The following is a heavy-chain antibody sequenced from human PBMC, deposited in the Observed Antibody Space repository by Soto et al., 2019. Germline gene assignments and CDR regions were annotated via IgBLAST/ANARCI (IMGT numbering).Heavy chain of an antibody. CDR1: GGSFSGYY. J-gene: IGHJ4*02. Sequence: SETLSLTCAVYGGSFSGYYWSWIRQPPGKGLEWIGEINHSGSTNYNPSLKSRVAISVDTSKNQFSLKLSSVTAADTAVYYCARGDDYWGQGTLVTVSS. CDR3: ARGDDY. CDR2: INHSGST. V-gene: IGHV4-34*01.